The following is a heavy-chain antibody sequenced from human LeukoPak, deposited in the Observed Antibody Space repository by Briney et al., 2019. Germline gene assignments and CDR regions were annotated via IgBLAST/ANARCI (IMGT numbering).Heavy chain of an antibody. CDR1: GASISLYY. Sequence: KPSETLSLTCTVSGASISLYYWSWIRQPAGKGLEWIGRMSSSGSTNYNPSLKGRVTMSVDTSKNQFSLDLSSVTAADTAVYYCARDSRTEKPWYFDLWGRGTLVTVSS. V-gene: IGHV4-4*07. J-gene: IGHJ2*01. CDR2: MSSSGST. D-gene: IGHD3/OR15-3a*01. CDR3: ARDSRTEKPWYFDL.